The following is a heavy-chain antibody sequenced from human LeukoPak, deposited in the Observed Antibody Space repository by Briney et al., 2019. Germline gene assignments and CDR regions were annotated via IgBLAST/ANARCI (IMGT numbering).Heavy chain of an antibody. Sequence: GASVKVSCKASGYTFTSYGISWVRQAPGQGLEWMGWISGYNADTDSAQKVQGRLTMTTDTSTNTAYMELRSLRSDDTAVYYCARFLCDNGVCHRAFDIWGQGTVVTVS. CDR2: ISGYNADT. CDR1: GYTFTSYG. D-gene: IGHD2-8*01. V-gene: IGHV1-18*01. J-gene: IGHJ3*02. CDR3: ARFLCDNGVCHRAFDI.